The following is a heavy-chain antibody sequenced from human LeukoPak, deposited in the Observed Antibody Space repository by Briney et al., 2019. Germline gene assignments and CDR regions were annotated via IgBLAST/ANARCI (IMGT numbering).Heavy chain of an antibody. CDR2: ISWNSGSI. CDR1: GFTFDDYA. J-gene: IGHJ4*01. Sequence: GRSLRLSCAASGFTFDDYAMHWVRQAPGKGLEWVSGISWNSGSIGYADSVKGRFTISRDNAKNSLYLQMNSLRAEDMALYYGAKDSGLDGSGFLGYWGQGTLVTVSS. V-gene: IGHV3-9*03. CDR3: AKDSGLDGSGFLGY. D-gene: IGHD3-10*01.